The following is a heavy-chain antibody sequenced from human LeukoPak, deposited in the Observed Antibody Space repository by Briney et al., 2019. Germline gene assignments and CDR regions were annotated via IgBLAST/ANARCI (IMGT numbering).Heavy chain of an antibody. CDR3: AREHFDRKKGHVRVFDI. CDR1: GYSISSGYY. D-gene: IGHD3-9*01. Sequence: SETLSLTCTVSGYSISSGYYWSWIRQPAGKGLEWIGRIYTRGSTNYNPSLKSRVTISLDTSKNQFSLKLSSVTAADTAVYYCAREHFDRKKGHVRVFDIWGPGTMVTVSS. J-gene: IGHJ3*02. CDR2: IYTRGST. V-gene: IGHV4-61*02.